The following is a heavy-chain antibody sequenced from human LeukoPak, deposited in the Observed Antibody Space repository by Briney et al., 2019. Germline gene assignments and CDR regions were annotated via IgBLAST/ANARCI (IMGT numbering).Heavy chain of an antibody. D-gene: IGHD4-17*01. J-gene: IGHJ1*01. Sequence: GGSLRLSCAGSGFTFSNYAMIWVRQAPGKGLELVSAITGSGGNRFYAGSVKGRFTISRDNSRNTLYLQMNSLRGDDTAVYYCAKDPNGDYIGAFDFQRWGQGTQVTVSS. CDR1: GFTFSNYA. CDR3: AKDPNGDYIGAFDFQR. CDR2: ITGSGGNR. V-gene: IGHV3-23*01.